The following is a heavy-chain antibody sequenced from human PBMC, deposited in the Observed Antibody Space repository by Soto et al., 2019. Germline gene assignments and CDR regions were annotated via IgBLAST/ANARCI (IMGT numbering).Heavy chain of an antibody. CDR2: IYYSGTT. J-gene: IGHJ5*02. Sequence: QVQLQESGPGLVKPSQTLSLTCTVSGDSINSGVYYWSWIRQLPGKGLEWIGYIYYSGTTYYNPSVKSRVTISQDTSENQFSLNLYSVTAADAAVYYCARAPYYYGSSGYMFDPWGQGILVTVSS. CDR3: ARAPYYYGSSGYMFDP. CDR1: GDSINSGVYY. V-gene: IGHV4-31*03. D-gene: IGHD3-22*01.